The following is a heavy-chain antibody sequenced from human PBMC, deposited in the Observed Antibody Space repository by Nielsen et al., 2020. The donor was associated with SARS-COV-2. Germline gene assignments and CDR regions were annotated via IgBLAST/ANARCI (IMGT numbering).Heavy chain of an antibody. CDR2: ISSSGSTI. J-gene: IGHJ5*02. D-gene: IGHD3-16*01. CDR1: GFTFSDYY. V-gene: IGHV3-11*01. CDR3: ARDRTGGWFDP. Sequence: GESLKISCAASGFTFSDYYMSWIRQAPGKGLEWVSYISSSGSTIYYADSVKGRFTISRDNAKNSLYLQMNSLRAEDTAVYYCARDRTGGWFDPWGQGTLVTVSS.